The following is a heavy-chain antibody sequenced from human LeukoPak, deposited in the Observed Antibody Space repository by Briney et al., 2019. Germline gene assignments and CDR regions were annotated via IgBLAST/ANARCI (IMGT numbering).Heavy chain of an antibody. J-gene: IGHJ3*01. Sequence: ASVKVSCKASGYTFTRYGISWVRQAPGQGPEWMAWISVYNGNTKYAQKLQGRVTMTTDTSTSTAYMELRSLRSDDTAMYYCARDWAFYAYLTNDAPEHDAFDVWGQGTMVTVSS. CDR2: ISVYNGNT. CDR1: GYTFTRYG. D-gene: IGHD2/OR15-2a*01. CDR3: ARDWAFYAYLTNDAPEHDAFDV. V-gene: IGHV1-18*01.